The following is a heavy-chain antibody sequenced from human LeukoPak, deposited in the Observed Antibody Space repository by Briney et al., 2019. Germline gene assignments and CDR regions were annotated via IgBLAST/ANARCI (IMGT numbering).Heavy chain of an antibody. V-gene: IGHV3-23*01. Sequence: PGGSLRLSCAASGFTFSNHGMNWVRQAPGKGLEWLSGVSPPGGGTYYADSVKGRSTISRDDSKNTLSLQMNSLRVEDTAVYYCARDLAWGAFDYWGQGTLVTVSS. D-gene: IGHD7-27*01. CDR3: ARDLAWGAFDY. CDR1: GFTFSNHG. CDR2: VSPPGGGT. J-gene: IGHJ4*02.